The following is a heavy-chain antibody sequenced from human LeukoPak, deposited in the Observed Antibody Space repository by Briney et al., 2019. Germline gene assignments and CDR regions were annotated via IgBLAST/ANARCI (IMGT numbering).Heavy chain of an antibody. CDR2: IIPIFGTA. CDR1: GGTFSSYA. V-gene: IGHV1-69*06. CDR3: ARRKDGGSYSTIHWFDP. Sequence: SVKVSCKASGGTFSSYAISWVRQAPGQGLEWMGGIIPIFGTANYAQKFQGRVTITADKSTSTAYMELSSLRSEDTAVYYCARRKDGGSYSTIHWFDPWGQGTLVTVSS. J-gene: IGHJ5*02. D-gene: IGHD1-26*01.